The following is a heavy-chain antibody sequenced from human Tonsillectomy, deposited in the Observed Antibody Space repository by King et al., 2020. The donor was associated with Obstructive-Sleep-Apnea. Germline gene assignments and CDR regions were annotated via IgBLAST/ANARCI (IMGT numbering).Heavy chain of an antibody. J-gene: IGHJ4*02. D-gene: IGHD2-2*01. CDR3: AKDQYCSSTSCPRGVFDY. CDR2: ICYDGSNK. CDR1: GFTFSSFG. V-gene: IGHV3-33*06. Sequence: VQLVESGGGVVQPGRSLRLSCAASGFTFSSFGMHWVRQAPGKGLEWVAVICYDGSNKYYADSVKGRFTISRDNSKNTLYLQMNSLRAEDTAVYYCAKDQYCSSTSCPRGVFDYWGQGTLVTVSS.